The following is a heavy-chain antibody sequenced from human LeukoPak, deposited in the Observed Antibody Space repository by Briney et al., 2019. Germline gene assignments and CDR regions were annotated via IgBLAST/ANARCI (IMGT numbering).Heavy chain of an antibody. J-gene: IGHJ4*02. CDR3: ARGKYHYDSRPVVGWYFDY. CDR2: IYYSGST. D-gene: IGHD3-22*01. Sequence: ASETLSLTCTVSGGSISSGSYYWSWIRQPPGKGLEWIGYIYYSGSTNYNPSLKSRVTISVDTSKNQFSLKLSSVTAADTAVYYCARGKYHYDSRPVVGWYFDYWGQGTLVTVSS. V-gene: IGHV4-61*01. CDR1: GGSISSGSYY.